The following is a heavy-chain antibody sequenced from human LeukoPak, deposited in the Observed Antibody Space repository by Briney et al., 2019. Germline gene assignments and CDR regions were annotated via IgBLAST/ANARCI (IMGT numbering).Heavy chain of an antibody. Sequence: ASVKVSCKASGYTFTSYDINWGRHATGQGLEWMGWMNPNSGNTGYAQKFQGRVTMTRNTSISTAYMELSSLRSEDTAVYYCARGVPYYDFWSGYYRAVGFDYWGQGTLVTVSS. J-gene: IGHJ4*02. CDR1: GYTFTSYD. CDR3: ARGVPYYDFWSGYYRAVGFDY. CDR2: MNPNSGNT. D-gene: IGHD3-3*01. V-gene: IGHV1-8*01.